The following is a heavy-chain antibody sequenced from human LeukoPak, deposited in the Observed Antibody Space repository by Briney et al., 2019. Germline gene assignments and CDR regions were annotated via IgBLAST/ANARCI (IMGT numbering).Heavy chain of an antibody. CDR3: ARGRAVRGVMNY. D-gene: IGHD3-10*01. V-gene: IGHV4-4*07. Sequence: PSETLSLTCTVSGGSINNYYWSWIRQPAGKGLEWIGRIYTRGSTNYNPSLKSRVTMSVDTSKNQFSLKLSSVTAADTAVYYCARGRAVRGVMNYWGQGTLVTVSS. CDR1: GGSINNYY. J-gene: IGHJ4*02. CDR2: IYTRGST.